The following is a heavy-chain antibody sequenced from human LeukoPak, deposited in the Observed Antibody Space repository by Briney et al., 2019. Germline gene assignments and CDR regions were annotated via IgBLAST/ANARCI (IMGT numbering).Heavy chain of an antibody. CDR2: ISGHQGNT. D-gene: IGHD5-12*01. CDR3: AGSDLATITAGPFEY. J-gene: IGHJ4*02. CDR1: GYTFSTYG. V-gene: IGHV1-18*01. Sequence: GASVKVSCKASGYTFSTYGITWVRQARGQGLEWMGWISGHQGNTKYAQNFQGGVTMTIDTSTSTAYMDLRSLRSDDTAIYFCAGSDLATITAGPFEYWGQGTLVAVSS.